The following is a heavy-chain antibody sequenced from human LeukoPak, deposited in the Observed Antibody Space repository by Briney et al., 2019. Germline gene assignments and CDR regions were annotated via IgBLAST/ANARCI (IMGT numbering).Heavy chain of an antibody. D-gene: IGHD3-22*01. CDR1: GYTFTSYY. CDR2: INPSGGST. J-gene: IGHJ4*02. V-gene: IGHV1-46*03. Sequence: ASVKVSCKASGYTFTSYYMHWVRQAPGQGLEWMGIINPSGGSTSYAQKFQGRVTMTRDTSTSTVYMELSSLRSEDTAVYYCARGPSGNYYDSSGYLDYWGQGTLVTVPS. CDR3: ARGPSGNYYDSSGYLDY.